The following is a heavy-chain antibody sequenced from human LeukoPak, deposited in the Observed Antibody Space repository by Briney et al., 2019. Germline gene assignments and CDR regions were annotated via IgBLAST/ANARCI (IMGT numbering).Heavy chain of an antibody. V-gene: IGHV4-4*07. D-gene: IGHD3-10*01. CDR1: GGSITNYY. J-gene: IGHJ6*03. CDR2: IFTSGSA. Sequence: SETLSLTCTGSGGSITNYYWNWIRQPAGKGLEWIGRIFTSGSANYNPSLESRVTMSVDTSKNQFSLKLSSVTAADTAVYYCARDVALWFGELSGYYYYMDVWGKGTTVTVSS. CDR3: ARDVALWFGELSGYYYYMDV.